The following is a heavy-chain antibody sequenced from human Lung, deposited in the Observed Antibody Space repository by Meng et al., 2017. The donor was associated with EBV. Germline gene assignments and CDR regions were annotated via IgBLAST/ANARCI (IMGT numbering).Heavy chain of an antibody. D-gene: IGHD3-22*01. V-gene: IGHV4-4*07. CDR1: GGSISSYY. CDR3: ARALFDYYDSSGYYDY. J-gene: IGHJ4*02. Sequence: VQLKESGPGRVKPSETLSLPCTVSGGSISSYYGSWIRQPAGKGLEWIGRIYTSGSTNYNPSLKSRVTISVDTSKNQFSLKLSSVIAADTAVYYCARALFDYYDSSGYYDYWGQGTLVTVSS. CDR2: IYTSGST.